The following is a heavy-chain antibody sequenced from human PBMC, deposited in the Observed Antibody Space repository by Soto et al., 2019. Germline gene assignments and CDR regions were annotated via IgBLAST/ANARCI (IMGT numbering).Heavy chain of an antibody. CDR3: ARLAEYCNGIKCYYHFDF. CDR1: GYNFTNFD. CDR2: MNPSSGET. D-gene: IGHD3-22*01. J-gene: IGHJ4*01. Sequence: GDSVKVSCKTSGYNFTNFDINWVRQAPGRGLVWMGWMNPSSGETGSAQNFQGRVTMTRDISTRTFFMQLTSLRSEDTAIYYCARLAEYCNGIKCYYHFDFWGRATHVTVSS. V-gene: IGHV1-8*01.